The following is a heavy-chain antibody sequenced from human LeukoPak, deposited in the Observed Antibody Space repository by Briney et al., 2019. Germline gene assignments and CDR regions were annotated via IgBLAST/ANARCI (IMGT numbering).Heavy chain of an antibody. Sequence: ASVKVSCKASGYIFTSYGIIWVRQAPGQGLQWMGWISAHNGNTNYAQKLQGRVTMTTDTSTSTVYMELRSLRSDDTAVYYCARSQTTLLLDYWGQGTLVTVSS. CDR1: GYIFTSYG. CDR3: ARSQTTLLLDY. D-gene: IGHD4-11*01. CDR2: ISAHNGNT. J-gene: IGHJ4*02. V-gene: IGHV1-18*01.